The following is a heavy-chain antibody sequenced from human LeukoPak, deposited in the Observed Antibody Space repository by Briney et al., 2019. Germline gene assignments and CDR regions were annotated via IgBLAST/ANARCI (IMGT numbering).Heavy chain of an antibody. Sequence: GGSLRLSCAASGFTFSSYGMHWVRQAPGKGLEWVAVISYDGSNKYYADSVKGRFTTSRDNAKNSLNLQMNSLRAEDTAVYYCARVSPVAGIVDVWGQGTTVTVSS. D-gene: IGHD6-19*01. CDR3: ARVSPVAGIVDV. CDR2: ISYDGSNK. CDR1: GFTFSSYG. V-gene: IGHV3-30*03. J-gene: IGHJ6*02.